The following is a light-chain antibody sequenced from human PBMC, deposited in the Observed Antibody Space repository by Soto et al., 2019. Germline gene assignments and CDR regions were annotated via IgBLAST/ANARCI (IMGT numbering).Light chain of an antibody. CDR3: QQYNDWPPVYT. J-gene: IGKJ2*01. Sequence: EIVMTQSPATLSVSPGERVTLSCRASQSVRTNLAWYQQKPGQAPRRLIYGASTRATGVPARFSGSGSGTEFTLPIRSLQSEDFAIYFCQQYNDWPPVYTFGQGTQLEIK. CDR2: GAS. V-gene: IGKV3-15*01. CDR1: QSVRTN.